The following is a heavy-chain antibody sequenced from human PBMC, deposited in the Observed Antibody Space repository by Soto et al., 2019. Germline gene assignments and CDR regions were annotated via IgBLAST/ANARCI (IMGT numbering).Heavy chain of an antibody. CDR3: ARGRYCLTGRCFPNWFDS. CDR1: GDSISNLDYF. J-gene: IGHJ5*01. CDR2: IYKSATT. Sequence: SETLSLTCSVSGDSISNLDYFWAWIRQPPGQALEYIGYIYKSATTYYNPSFESRVAISVDTSNSQFSLNVTPVTAADTAVYFCARGRYCLTGRCFPNWFDSWGQGALVTVSS. V-gene: IGHV4-30-4*01. D-gene: IGHD7-27*01.